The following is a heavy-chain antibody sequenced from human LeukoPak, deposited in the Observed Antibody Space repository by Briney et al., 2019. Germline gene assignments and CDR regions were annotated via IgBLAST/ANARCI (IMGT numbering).Heavy chain of an antibody. CDR3: AREGGRQWLISGSLDC. CDR1: GGSVSSSRHY. Sequence: SGTLSLTCTVSGGSVSSSRHYWTWVRQAPGRGLEWIGYIYHGSATYNPSLKSRVTISLDTSKNQFSLKVTSVSAADTAVYYCAREGGRQWLISGSLDCWGQGTLVIVSS. CDR2: IYHGSA. V-gene: IGHV4-61*01. D-gene: IGHD6-19*01. J-gene: IGHJ4*02.